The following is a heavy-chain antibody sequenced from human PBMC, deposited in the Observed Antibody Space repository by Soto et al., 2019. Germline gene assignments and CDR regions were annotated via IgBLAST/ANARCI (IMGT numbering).Heavy chain of an antibody. CDR2: IKEDGSEK. J-gene: IGHJ4*02. V-gene: IGHV3-7*05. CDR1: GFTFSNFW. Sequence: EVQLVESGGGLVQPGGSLRLSCAASGFTFSNFWRSWVRQAPGKGLEWVAAIKEDGSEKNYVDSVRGRFTISRDNAKNSLYLQMNSLRADDTAVYYCARDVIWGQGSLVSVSS. CDR3: ARDVI.